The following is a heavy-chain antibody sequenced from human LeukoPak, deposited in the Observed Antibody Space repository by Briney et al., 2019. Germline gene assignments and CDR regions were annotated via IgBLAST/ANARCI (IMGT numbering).Heavy chain of an antibody. J-gene: IGHJ6*03. CDR1: GGSISSYY. CDR3: ARVLTIFGVALHYYYYMDV. CDR2: IYYSGST. D-gene: IGHD3-3*01. V-gene: IGHV4-59*01. Sequence: SETLSLTCTVSGGSISSYYWSWIRQPPWKGLEWIGYIYYSGSTNYNPSLKSRVTISVDTSKNQFSLKLSSVTAADTAVYYCARVLTIFGVALHYYYYMDVWGKGTTVTVSS.